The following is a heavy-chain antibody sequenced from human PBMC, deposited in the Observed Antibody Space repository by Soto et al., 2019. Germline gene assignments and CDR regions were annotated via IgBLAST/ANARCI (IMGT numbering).Heavy chain of an antibody. J-gene: IGHJ4*02. CDR3: ARAYEGDYFDY. CDR1: GFTFSSDA. CDR2: ISYDGSNK. V-gene: IGHV3-30-3*01. D-gene: IGHD3-16*01. Sequence: QVQLVESGGGVVQPGRSLRLPCAASGFTFSSDAMHWVRQAPGKGLEWVAVISYDGSNKYYADSVKGRFTISRDNSKNTLYLQMNSLRAEDTAVYYCARAYEGDYFDYWGQGTLVTVSS.